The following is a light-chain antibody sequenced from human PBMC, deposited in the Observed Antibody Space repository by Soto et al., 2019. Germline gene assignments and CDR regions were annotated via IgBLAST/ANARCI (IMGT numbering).Light chain of an antibody. CDR2: DVS. Sequence: QSALTQPASVSGSPGQSITISCTGTSSDVGGYNYVSWYHHHPGKAPKLMIYDVSVRPSGVSNRFSGSKSGNTASLTISGLQAEDEVAYYCSSYSSGSTLYVFGTGTKLTVL. CDR1: SSDVGGYNY. V-gene: IGLV2-14*03. CDR3: SSYSSGSTLYV. J-gene: IGLJ1*01.